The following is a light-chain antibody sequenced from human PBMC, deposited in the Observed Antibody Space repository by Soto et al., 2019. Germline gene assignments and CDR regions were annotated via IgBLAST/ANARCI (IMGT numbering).Light chain of an antibody. CDR3: QNRSNWHIT. Sequence: EILLTQSPATLSLSPGERTAISCRASQSVSSYLAWYQQKPGQAPRLLIYDASNRATGIPARFSGSGSGTDFTLTISSLEPEDFAVYYCQNRSNWHITFGQGTRLDIK. CDR2: DAS. V-gene: IGKV3-11*01. CDR1: QSVSSY. J-gene: IGKJ5*01.